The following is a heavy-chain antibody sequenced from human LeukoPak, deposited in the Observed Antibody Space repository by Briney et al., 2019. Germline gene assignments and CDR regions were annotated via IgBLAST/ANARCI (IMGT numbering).Heavy chain of an antibody. CDR3: ARVGRQGGNYEGDYFDY. J-gene: IGHJ4*02. D-gene: IGHD4-23*01. V-gene: IGHV4-30-2*01. Sequence: PSETLSLTCTVSGGSISSGSYYWSWIRQPPGKGLEWIGYIYHSGSTYYNPSLKSRVTISVDRSKNQFSLKLSSVTAADTAVYYCARVGRQGGNYEGDYFDYWGQGTLVTVSS. CDR2: IYHSGST. CDR1: GGSISSGSYY.